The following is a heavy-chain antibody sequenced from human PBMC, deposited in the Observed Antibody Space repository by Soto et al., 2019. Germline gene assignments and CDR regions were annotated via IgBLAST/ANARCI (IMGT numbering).Heavy chain of an antibody. V-gene: IGHV3-48*02. CDR3: ARDYYDSSGYIPSDAFDI. Sequence: ESLQLSCAASGFTFSSYSMNWVRQAPGKGLEWVSYISSSSSTIYYADSVKGRFTISRDNAKNSLYLQMNSLRDEDTAVYYCARDYYDSSGYIPSDAFDIWGQGTMVTVSS. J-gene: IGHJ3*02. D-gene: IGHD3-22*01. CDR2: ISSSSSTI. CDR1: GFTFSSYS.